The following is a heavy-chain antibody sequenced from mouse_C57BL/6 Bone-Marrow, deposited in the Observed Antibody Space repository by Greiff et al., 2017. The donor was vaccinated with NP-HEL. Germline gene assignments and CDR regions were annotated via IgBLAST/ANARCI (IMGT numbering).Heavy chain of an antibody. V-gene: IGHV2-9*01. CDR1: GFSLTSYG. J-gene: IGHJ3*01. CDR2: IWGGGST. Sequence: VQLQQSGPGLVAPSQCLSITCTVSGFSLTSYGVDWVRQPPGKGLEWLGVIWGGGSTNYNSALMSRLSISKDNSKSQVFLKMNSLQTDDTAMYYCAKHEYYYGSSYGAWFAYWGQGTLVTVSA. CDR3: AKHEYYYGSSYGAWFAY. D-gene: IGHD1-1*01.